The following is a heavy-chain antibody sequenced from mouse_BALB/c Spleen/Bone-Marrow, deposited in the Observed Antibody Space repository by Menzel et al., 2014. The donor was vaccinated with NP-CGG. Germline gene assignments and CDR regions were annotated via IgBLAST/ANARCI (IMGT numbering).Heavy chain of an antibody. Sequence: EVQLQQSGAELVKQGASVKLSCTASGFNVKDTYIHWVKQSPEQGLEWIGRIDPENGNTKYDPKFKAKATITVDTSSNTAYLQLSSQTSKDTSVYYCVSYVDGYYFDYWGQGTTLTVSS. V-gene: IGHV14-3*02. J-gene: IGHJ2*01. CDR3: VSYVDGYYFDY. CDR1: GFNVKDTY. CDR2: IDPENGNT.